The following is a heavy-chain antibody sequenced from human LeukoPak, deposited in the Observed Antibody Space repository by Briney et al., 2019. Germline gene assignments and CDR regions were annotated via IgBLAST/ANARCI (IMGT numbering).Heavy chain of an antibody. J-gene: IGHJ4*02. CDR2: IDPSDSYT. V-gene: IGHV5-10-1*01. CDR3: ARLRDGSIDY. CDR1: GYTFHSYW. Sequence: GESLKISCKGSGYTFHSYWIAWVRQMPGKGLEWMGRIDPSDSYTNYSPSFQGHVTISTDKSIFTAYLQWSSLKASDTAMYYCARLRDGSIDYWGQGTLVAVSS.